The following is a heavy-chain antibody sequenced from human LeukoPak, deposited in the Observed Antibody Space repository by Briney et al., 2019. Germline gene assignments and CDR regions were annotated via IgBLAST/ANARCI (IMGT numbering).Heavy chain of an antibody. J-gene: IGHJ2*01. Sequence: PSETLSLTCTVSGGSISGYYWSWIRQTPGKGREWIGYIYNSGSSNYNPSLKSRVTISIDTSKNQFSLRLTSVTAADTAIYYCARDLGAAADTPDWFFDRWGRGTLVTVSS. CDR2: IYNSGSS. CDR1: GGSISGYY. D-gene: IGHD6-25*01. CDR3: ARDLGAAADTPDWFFDR. V-gene: IGHV4-59*01.